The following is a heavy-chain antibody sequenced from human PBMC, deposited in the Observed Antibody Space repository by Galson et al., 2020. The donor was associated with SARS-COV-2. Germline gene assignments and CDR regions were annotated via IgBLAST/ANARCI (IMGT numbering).Heavy chain of an antibody. CDR2: ISSDGSNR. CDR3: ARGGEWEPPYFFDY. V-gene: IGHV3-30*04. CDR1: GFTFSNYV. Sequence: GESLKISCAASGFTFSNYVMHWVRQAPGKGPEWVAVISSDGSNRFYADSLKGRFTISRDNSKSTLYLQMNSLRAEDTAVYYCARGGEWEPPYFFDYWCQGTLVTVSS. J-gene: IGHJ4*02. D-gene: IGHD1-26*01.